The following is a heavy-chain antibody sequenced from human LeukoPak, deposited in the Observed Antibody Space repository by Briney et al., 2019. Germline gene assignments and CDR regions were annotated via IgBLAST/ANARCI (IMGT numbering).Heavy chain of an antibody. J-gene: IGHJ6*04. D-gene: IGHD2-15*01. V-gene: IGHV4-61*01. CDR2: IYYSGST. CDR3: ARVVAATGRSHYYYGMDV. Sequence: PSETLSLTCSVSGGSITSDSYYWSWIRQPPGKGLEWIGYIYYSGSTNYNPSLKSRVTISVDTSKNQFSLKLSSVTAADTAVYYCARVVAATGRSHYYYGMDVWGKGTTVTVSS. CDR1: GGSITSDSYY.